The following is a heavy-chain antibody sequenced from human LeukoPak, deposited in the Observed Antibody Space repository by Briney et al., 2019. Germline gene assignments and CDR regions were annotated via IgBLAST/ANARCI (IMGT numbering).Heavy chain of an antibody. Sequence: GGSLRLSCAASGFTFSNYGMHWVRQAPGKGLEWVAAIWYDGSNKYYGDSVKGRFTISRDNAKNSLYLHMNSLRAEDTAVYYCARDLRGRYNYGLDYWGQGTLVTVSS. CDR2: IWYDGSNK. CDR3: ARDLRGRYNYGLDY. V-gene: IGHV3-33*01. J-gene: IGHJ4*02. CDR1: GFTFSNYG. D-gene: IGHD5-18*01.